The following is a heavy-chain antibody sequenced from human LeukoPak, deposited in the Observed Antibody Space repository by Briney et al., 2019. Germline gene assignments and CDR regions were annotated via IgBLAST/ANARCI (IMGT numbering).Heavy chain of an antibody. D-gene: IGHD4-17*01. CDR1: GFTFSSYS. V-gene: IGHV3-21*01. CDR2: ISSSSSYI. J-gene: IGHJ4*02. Sequence: GGSLRLSCAASGFTFSSYSMNWARQAPGKGLEWVSSISSSSSYISYADSVKGRFTISRDNAKNSLYLQMNSLRAEDTAVYYCARVKGAYGDSPFDYWGQGTLVTVSS. CDR3: ARVKGAYGDSPFDY.